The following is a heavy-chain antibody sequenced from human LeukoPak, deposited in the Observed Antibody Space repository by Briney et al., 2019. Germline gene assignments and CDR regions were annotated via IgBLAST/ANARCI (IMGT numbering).Heavy chain of an antibody. CDR2: INHSGTT. J-gene: IGHJ4*02. Sequence: SETLSLTCTVYGGSFSGYYWSWIRQPPGKGLEWIGEINHSGTTNYNPSLKSHSGTTNYNPSLKSRVTISLDTSKNHFPLKLSSVTAADTAVYYCARGEAHFDYWGQGTLVTVSS. CDR1: GGSFSGYY. V-gene: IGHV4-34*01. CDR3: ARGEAHFDY.